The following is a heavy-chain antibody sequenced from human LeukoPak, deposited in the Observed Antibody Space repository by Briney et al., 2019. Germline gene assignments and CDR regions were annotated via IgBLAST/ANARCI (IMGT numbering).Heavy chain of an antibody. J-gene: IGHJ6*03. Sequence: PGGSLRLSCAASGFTFSSYAMHWVRQAPGKGLEYVSAISSNGGSTYYANSVKGRFTISRDNSKNTLYLQMNSLRAEDTAVYYCAKAPQETYYYYYMDVWGKGTTVTVSS. CDR2: ISSNGGST. V-gene: IGHV3-64*01. CDR3: AKAPQETYYYYYMDV. CDR1: GFTFSSYA.